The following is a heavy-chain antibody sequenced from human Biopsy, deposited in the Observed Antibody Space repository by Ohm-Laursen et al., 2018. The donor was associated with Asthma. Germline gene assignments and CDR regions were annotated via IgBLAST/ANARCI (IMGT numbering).Heavy chain of an antibody. CDR2: IYYSGRT. D-gene: IGHD6-6*01. Sequence: SDTLSLTWIVSGDAMSTSGSYWGWIRQSPGKGLEWIGSIYYSGRTYYNPSLESRFTISADTSKNHFSLKVTSVTAADTAVYYCARAVSSSSYWYFDLWGRGDLVTVSS. CDR3: ARAVSSSSYWYFDL. J-gene: IGHJ2*01. CDR1: GDAMSTSGSY. V-gene: IGHV4-39*02.